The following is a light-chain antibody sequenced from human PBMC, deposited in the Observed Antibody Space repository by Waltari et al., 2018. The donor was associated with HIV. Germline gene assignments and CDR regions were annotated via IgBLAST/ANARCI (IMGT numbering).Light chain of an antibody. CDR3: ASYAGRNTVV. CDR1: ARDVGAYNY. V-gene: IGLV2-8*01. Sequence: QSALTQPPSASGSPGQAVTISCPGNARDVGAYNYVSWYQQHPGKPPQLIIYEVFKPPAGAPECSSGSKSGNTSSPTVAGLQAEEEANYCCASYAGRNTVVFGGGTKLTVL. CDR2: EVF. J-gene: IGLJ2*01.